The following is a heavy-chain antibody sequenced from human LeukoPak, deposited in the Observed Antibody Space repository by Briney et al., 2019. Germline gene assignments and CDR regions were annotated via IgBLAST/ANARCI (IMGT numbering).Heavy chain of an antibody. D-gene: IGHD2-15*01. Sequence: SETLSLTCAVSGCSISSGYYWGWIRQPPGKGLEWIGSIYHSGSTYYNPSLKSRVTISVDTSKNQFSLKLSSVTAADTAVYYCARHSLQNYHYYHYMDVWGKGTTVTVSS. V-gene: IGHV4-38-2*01. CDR1: GCSISSGYY. CDR3: ARHSLQNYHYYHYMDV. CDR2: IYHSGST. J-gene: IGHJ6*03.